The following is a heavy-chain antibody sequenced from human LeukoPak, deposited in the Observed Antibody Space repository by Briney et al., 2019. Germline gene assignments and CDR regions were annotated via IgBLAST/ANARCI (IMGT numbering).Heavy chain of an antibody. CDR2: ISSSSIYM. Sequence: PGGSLRLSCAASGFTFSTYTMSWVRQAPGKGLEWVASISSSSIYMYHADSVKGRFTISRDNAKTSLFLQMNSLRAEDTAVYYCARGFMSYYDSSGSVTPPGYWGQGTPVTVSS. J-gene: IGHJ4*02. V-gene: IGHV3-21*01. CDR1: GFTFSTYT. D-gene: IGHD3-22*01. CDR3: ARGFMSYYDSSGSVTPPGY.